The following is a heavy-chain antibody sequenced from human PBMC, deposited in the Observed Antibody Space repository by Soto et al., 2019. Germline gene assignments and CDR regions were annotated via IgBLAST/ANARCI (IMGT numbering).Heavy chain of an antibody. CDR3: ARGSSGYYWFDP. CDR2: IIPVFGTA. V-gene: IGHV1-69*13. CDR1: GGTFSSYA. Sequence: SVKVSCKASGGTFSSYAISWVRQAPGQGLEWMGGIIPVFGTANYAQKFQGRVTITADESTSTAYMEMSSLRSEDTAVYYCARGSSGYYWFDPWGQGTLVTVSS. D-gene: IGHD6-19*01. J-gene: IGHJ5*02.